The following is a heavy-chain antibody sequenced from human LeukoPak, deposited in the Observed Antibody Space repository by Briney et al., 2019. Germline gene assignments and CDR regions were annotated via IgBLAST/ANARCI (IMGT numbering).Heavy chain of an antibody. V-gene: IGHV3-23*01. J-gene: IGHJ4*02. CDR3: AKQYVAC. CDR1: GFTLKNYA. CDR2: ISENGANP. Sequence: GGSLRLSCAAWGFTLKNYAMNGLRDSPGKGVEGVLSISENGANPQYADSVKGRFTIFRDDSHHTQYLQMSSLKAEDTAVYFCAKQYVACWGRGTLVTVSS.